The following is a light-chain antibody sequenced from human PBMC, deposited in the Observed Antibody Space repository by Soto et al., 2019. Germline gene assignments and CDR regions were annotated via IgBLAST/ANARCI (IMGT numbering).Light chain of an antibody. CDR1: QSVNSY. J-gene: IGKJ4*01. CDR2: DTS. V-gene: IGKV3-11*01. CDR3: QQYNSWPLT. Sequence: EIVLTQSPASLSLSPGERATLSCRASQSVNSYLAWYQQKPGQAPRLLIYDTSNRATGVPARFSGSGSGTEFTLTISSLQSEDFAVYYCQQYNSWPLTFGGGTKVDIK.